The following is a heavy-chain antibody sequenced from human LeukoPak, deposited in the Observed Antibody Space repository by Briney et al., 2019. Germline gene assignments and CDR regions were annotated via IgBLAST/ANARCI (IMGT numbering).Heavy chain of an antibody. CDR1: GGTFSSYA. Sequence: SVKVSCKASGGTFSSYAISWVRQAPGQGLEWMGRIIPILGIANYAQKFQGRVTITADKSTSTAYMELSSLRSEDTAVYYCARDITGSSGWFGVRRDYYYGMDVWGQGTTVTVSS. V-gene: IGHV1-69*04. CDR3: ARDITGSSGWFGVRRDYYYGMDV. CDR2: IIPILGIA. D-gene: IGHD6-19*01. J-gene: IGHJ6*02.